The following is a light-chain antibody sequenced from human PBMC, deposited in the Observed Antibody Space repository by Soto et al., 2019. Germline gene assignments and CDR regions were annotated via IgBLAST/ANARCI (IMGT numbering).Light chain of an antibody. V-gene: IGKV1D-12*01. CDR3: QQTNSLPLT. J-gene: IGKJ4*01. CDR1: QDISPW. Sequence: DIQMTQSPSSVSVSVGDRLTITCRASQDISPWLAWYQQKPGQAPKLLVYTTSTLQSGVPSRFSGSGSGTDFSLTISSLQPEDFATYYCQQTNSLPLTFGGGTKVDIK. CDR2: TTS.